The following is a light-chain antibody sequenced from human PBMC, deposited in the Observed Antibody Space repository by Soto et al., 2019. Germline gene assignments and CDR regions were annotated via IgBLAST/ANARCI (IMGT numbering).Light chain of an antibody. Sequence: EIVMTQSPATLSVSPGERATLSCRASQSVSSNLAWYQQTPGQAPRLLIFDASTRATGIPARFSGSGSGTEFTLTISSLQSEDFAVYYCQQYDNWLGTFGQGTKMEVK. J-gene: IGKJ1*01. CDR2: DAS. CDR3: QQYDNWLGT. CDR1: QSVSSN. V-gene: IGKV3D-15*01.